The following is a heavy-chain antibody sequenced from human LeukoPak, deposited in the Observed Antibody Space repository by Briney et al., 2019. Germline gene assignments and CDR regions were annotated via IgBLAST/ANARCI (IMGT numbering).Heavy chain of an antibody. CDR2: IYTSGST. V-gene: IGHV4-4*07. Sequence: MTSETLSLTCTVSGGSISSYYWSWIRQPAGKGLEWIGRIYTSGSTNYNPSLKSRVTMSVDTSKNQFSLKLSSVTAADTAVYYCAREPLGSSSETYFDYWGQGTLVTVSS. J-gene: IGHJ4*02. CDR3: AREPLGSSSETYFDY. D-gene: IGHD6-6*01. CDR1: GGSISSYY.